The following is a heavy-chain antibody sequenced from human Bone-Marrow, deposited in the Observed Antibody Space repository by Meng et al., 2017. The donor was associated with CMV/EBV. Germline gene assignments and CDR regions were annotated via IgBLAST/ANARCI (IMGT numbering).Heavy chain of an antibody. CDR2: INHSGST. Sequence: SFSGYYWSWIRQPPGKGLEWIGEINHSGSTNYNPSLESRVTISVDTSKNQFSLKLSSVTAADTAVYYCARVLLHDFWSGYQSPLFDYWGQGTLVTVSS. V-gene: IGHV4-34*01. D-gene: IGHD3-3*01. CDR3: ARVLLHDFWSGYQSPLFDY. CDR1: SFSGYY. J-gene: IGHJ4*02.